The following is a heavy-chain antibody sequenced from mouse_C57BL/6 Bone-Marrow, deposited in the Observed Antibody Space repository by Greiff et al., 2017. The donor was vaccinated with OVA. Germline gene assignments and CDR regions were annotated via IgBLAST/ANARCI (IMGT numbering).Heavy chain of an antibody. CDR3: VVATHYYAMDY. Sequence: EVKLVESGGGLVKPGGSLKLSCAASGFTFSSYAMSWVRQTPEKRLEWVATISDGGSYTYYPDNVKGRFTISRDNAKNNLYLQMSHLKSEDTAMYYCVVATHYYAMDYWGQGTSVTVSS. D-gene: IGHD1-1*01. V-gene: IGHV5-4*03. CDR1: GFTFSSYA. CDR2: ISDGGSYT. J-gene: IGHJ4*01.